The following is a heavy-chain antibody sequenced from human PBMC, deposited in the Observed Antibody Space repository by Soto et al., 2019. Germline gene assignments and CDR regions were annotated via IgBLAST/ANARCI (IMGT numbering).Heavy chain of an antibody. V-gene: IGHV3-23*01. Sequence: GGSLRLSCAASGFTFSSYARSWVRQAPGKGLEWVSAISGSGGSTYYADSVKGRFTISRDNSKNTLYLQMNSLRAEDTAVYYCATSTAIDYYYGMDVWGQGTTVTVSS. CDR3: ATSTAIDYYYGMDV. CDR1: GFTFSSYA. D-gene: IGHD5-18*01. J-gene: IGHJ6*02. CDR2: ISGSGGST.